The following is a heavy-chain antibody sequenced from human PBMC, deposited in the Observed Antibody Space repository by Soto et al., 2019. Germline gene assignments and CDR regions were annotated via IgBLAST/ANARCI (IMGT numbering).Heavy chain of an antibody. CDR3: ARGEGWLRSLYYYYGMDV. CDR2: MNPNSGNT. J-gene: IGHJ6*02. D-gene: IGHD5-12*01. CDR1: GYTFTSYD. V-gene: IGHV1-8*01. Sequence: ASVKVSCKASGYTFTSYDINWVRQATGQGLEWMGRMNPNSGNTGYAQKFQGRVTMTRNTSISTAYMELSSLRSEDTAVYYCARGEGWLRSLYYYYGMDVWGQGTTVTSP.